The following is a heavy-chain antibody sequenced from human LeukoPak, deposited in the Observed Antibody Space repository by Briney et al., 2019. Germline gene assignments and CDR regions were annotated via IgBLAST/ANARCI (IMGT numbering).Heavy chain of an antibody. J-gene: IGHJ6*02. CDR1: GFTFSSYA. V-gene: IGHV3-30-3*01. CDR2: ISYDGSNK. D-gene: IGHD4-17*01. Sequence: PGGSLRLSCAASGFTFSSYAMHWVRQAPGKGLEWVAVISYDGSNKHYADSVKGRFTISRDNSKNTLYLQMNSLRAEDTAVYYCARASPTTVTTIYGMDVWGQGTTVTVSS. CDR3: ARASPTTVTTIYGMDV.